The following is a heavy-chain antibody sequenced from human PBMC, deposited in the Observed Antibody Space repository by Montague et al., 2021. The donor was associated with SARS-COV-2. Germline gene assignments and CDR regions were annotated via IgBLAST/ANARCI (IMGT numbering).Heavy chain of an antibody. Sequence: PALVKPTQTLTLTCTFSGFSLSTSGMCVSWIRQPPGKALEWLALIDWDDDKCYSTSLKTRLTISKDTSKNRVLLTMTNMDPVDTATYYCARTLHDILTGYYSFDYWGQGTLVTVSS. CDR3: ARTLHDILTGYYSFDY. D-gene: IGHD3-9*01. CDR1: GFSLSTSGMC. V-gene: IGHV2-70*01. J-gene: IGHJ4*02. CDR2: IDWDDDK.